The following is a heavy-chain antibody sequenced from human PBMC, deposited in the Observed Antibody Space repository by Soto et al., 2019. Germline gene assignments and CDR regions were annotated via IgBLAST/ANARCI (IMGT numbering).Heavy chain of an antibody. V-gene: IGHV3-7*05. J-gene: IGHJ6*02. CDR1: GFTFSSYW. Sequence: GGSLRLSCAASGFTFSSYWMSWVRQAPGKGLEWVVNIKQDGSEKYYVDSVKGRFTISRDNAKNSLYLQMNSLRAEDTAVYYCARVTSMTTVTTRYYYYGMDVWGQGTTVTVSS. CDR2: IKQDGSEK. D-gene: IGHD4-17*01. CDR3: ARVTSMTTVTTRYYYYGMDV.